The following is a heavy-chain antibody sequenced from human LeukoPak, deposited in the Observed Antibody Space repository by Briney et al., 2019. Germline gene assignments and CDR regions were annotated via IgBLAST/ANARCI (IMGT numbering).Heavy chain of an antibody. J-gene: IGHJ4*02. D-gene: IGHD7-27*01. V-gene: IGHV1-8*01. Sequence: ASVKVSCKASGYTFTSYDSNWVRQATGQRPEWMGWMSPNSGDTGYAQKFQDRVTMTRNTSISTAYMELSSLRSDDTAVYYCARGPPNWGYDYWGPGTLVAVSS. CDR2: MSPNSGDT. CDR1: GYTFTSYD. CDR3: ARGPPNWGYDY.